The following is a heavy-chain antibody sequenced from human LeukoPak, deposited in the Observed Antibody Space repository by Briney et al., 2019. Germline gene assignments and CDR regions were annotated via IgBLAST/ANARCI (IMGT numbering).Heavy chain of an antibody. V-gene: IGHV4-61*02. J-gene: IGHJ4*02. Sequence: SETLSLTCTVSGGSISSGSYYWSWIRQPAGKGLEWIGRIYTSGSTNYNPSLKSRVTISVDTSKNQFSLKLSSVTAADTAVYYCARGHYSSSWYADYWGQGTLVTVSS. CDR1: GGSISSGSYY. CDR3: ARGHYSSSWYADY. D-gene: IGHD6-13*01. CDR2: IYTSGST.